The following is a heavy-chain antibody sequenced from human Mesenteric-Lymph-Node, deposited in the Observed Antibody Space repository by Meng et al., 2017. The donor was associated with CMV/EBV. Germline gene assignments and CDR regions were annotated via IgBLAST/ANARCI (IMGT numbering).Heavy chain of an antibody. CDR2: IYHSGST. Sequence: SETLSLTCTVSGYSISNGYYWGWIRQPPGKGLEWIGSIYHSGSTYYNPSLKSRVTISVDTSKNQFSLRLTSVTAADTAVYYCARDGADYGDYGSYNWFDPWGQGTLVTVSS. CDR1: GYSISNGYY. D-gene: IGHD4-17*01. J-gene: IGHJ5*02. V-gene: IGHV4-38-2*02. CDR3: ARDGADYGDYGSYNWFDP.